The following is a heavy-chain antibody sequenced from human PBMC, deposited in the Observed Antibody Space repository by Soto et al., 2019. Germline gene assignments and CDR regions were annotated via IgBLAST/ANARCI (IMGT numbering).Heavy chain of an antibody. CDR1: AFTFKNHW. CDR3: ARRGPGTYFDY. D-gene: IGHD6-13*01. V-gene: IGHV3-74*01. CDR2: INGDGSFT. J-gene: IGHJ4*02. Sequence: GGSLRLSCAASAFTFKNHWMHWVRQVPGKEPVWVSRINGDGSFTSYADAVKGRFTISRDNSKNTLYLQMNSLRAEDTAVYYCARRGPGTYFDYWGQGTLVTVSS.